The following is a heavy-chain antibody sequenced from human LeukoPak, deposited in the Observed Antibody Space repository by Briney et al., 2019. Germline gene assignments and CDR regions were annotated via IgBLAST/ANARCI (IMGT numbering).Heavy chain of an antibody. D-gene: IGHD6-6*01. Sequence: GGSLRLSCATSGFTFSIYSLNWVRQAPGKGLEWVSSISSSSSFISYADSVKGRFTISRDNAKNSLYLQMNSLRAEDTAVYYCAKNRKSSSSDFDYWGQGTLVTVSS. CDR2: ISSSSSFI. CDR1: GFTFSIYS. V-gene: IGHV3-21*06. J-gene: IGHJ4*02. CDR3: AKNRKSSSSDFDY.